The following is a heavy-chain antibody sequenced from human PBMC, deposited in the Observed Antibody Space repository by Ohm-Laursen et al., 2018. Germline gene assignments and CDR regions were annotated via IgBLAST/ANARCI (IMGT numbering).Heavy chain of an antibody. CDR1: GFTFSSYW. CDR3: ARGNNYYIY. Sequence: SLRLSCAASGFTFSSYWMSWVRQAPGKGLEWVAKIKQDGSEKYYVDSVKGRFTISRDNAKNSLYLQVSSLTVEDTAVYYCARGNNYYIYWGQGTLVTVSS. J-gene: IGHJ4*02. D-gene: IGHD3-22*01. V-gene: IGHV3-7*01. CDR2: IKQDGSEK.